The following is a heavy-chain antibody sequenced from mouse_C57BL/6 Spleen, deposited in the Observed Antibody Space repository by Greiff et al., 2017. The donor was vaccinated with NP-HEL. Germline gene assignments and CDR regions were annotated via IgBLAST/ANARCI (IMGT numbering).Heavy chain of an antibody. J-gene: IGHJ2*01. Sequence: EVKLMESGGGLVKPGGSLKLSCAASGFTFSDYGMHWVRQAPEKGLEWVAYISSGSSTIYYADTVKGRFTISRDNAKNTLFLQMTSLRSEDTAMYYCARRYYGSSHLDYWGQGTTLTVSS. CDR2: ISSGSSTI. D-gene: IGHD1-1*01. CDR1: GFTFSDYG. V-gene: IGHV5-17*01. CDR3: ARRYYGSSHLDY.